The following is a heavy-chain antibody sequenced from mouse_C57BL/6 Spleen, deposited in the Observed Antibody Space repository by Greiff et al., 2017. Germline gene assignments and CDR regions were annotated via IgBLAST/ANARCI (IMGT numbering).Heavy chain of an antibody. CDR1: GFNIKNTY. D-gene: IGHD2-2*01. Sequence: EVKVVESVAELVRPGASVKLSCTASGFNIKNTYMHWVKQRPEQGLEWIGRIDPANGNTKYAPKFQGKATITADTSSNTAYLQLSSLTSEDTAIYYCARGMVTTDRRDYWGQGTTLTVSS. CDR3: ARGMVTTDRRDY. J-gene: IGHJ2*01. CDR2: IDPANGNT. V-gene: IGHV14-3*01.